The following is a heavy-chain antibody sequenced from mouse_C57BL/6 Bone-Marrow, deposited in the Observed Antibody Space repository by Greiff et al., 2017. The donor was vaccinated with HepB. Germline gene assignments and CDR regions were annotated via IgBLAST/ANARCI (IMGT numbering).Heavy chain of an antibody. J-gene: IGHJ1*03. CDR1: GFSLTSYG. V-gene: IGHV2-5*01. CDR2: IWRGGST. Sequence: QVQLQQSGPGLVQPSPSLSITCTVSGFSLTSYGVHWVRQSPGKGLEWLGVIWRGGSTDYNAAFMSRLSITKDNSKSQVFFKMNSLRADDTAIYYYAKIYSNPDFDVWGTGTTVTVSS. D-gene: IGHD2-5*01. CDR3: AKIYSNPDFDV.